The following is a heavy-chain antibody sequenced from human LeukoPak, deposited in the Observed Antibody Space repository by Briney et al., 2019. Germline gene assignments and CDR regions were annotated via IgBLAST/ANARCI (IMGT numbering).Heavy chain of an antibody. CDR1: GFTFSSYS. V-gene: IGHV3-21*01. CDR2: ISSSSSYI. CDR3: ARVKSRTASVQLEWAPFDY. Sequence: GGSLRLSCAASGFTFSSYSMNWVRQAPGKGLEWVSSISSSSSYIYYADSVKGRFTISRDNAKNSLYLQMNSLRAEDTAVYYCARVKSRTASVQLEWAPFDYWGQGTLVTVSS. D-gene: IGHD1-1*01. J-gene: IGHJ4*02.